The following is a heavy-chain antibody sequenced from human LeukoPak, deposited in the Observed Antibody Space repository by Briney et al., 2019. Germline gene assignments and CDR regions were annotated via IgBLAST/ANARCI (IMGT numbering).Heavy chain of an antibody. CDR2: ISYDGSNK. CDR1: GFTFSSYG. J-gene: IGHJ4*02. V-gene: IGHV3-30*18. D-gene: IGHD1-26*01. CDR3: AKDELTEWELDY. Sequence: PGRSLRLSCAASGFTFSSYGMHWVRQAPGKGLEWVAVISYDGSNKYYADSVEGRFTISRDNSKNTLYLQMNSLRAEDTAVYYCAKDELTEWELDYWGQGTLVTVSS.